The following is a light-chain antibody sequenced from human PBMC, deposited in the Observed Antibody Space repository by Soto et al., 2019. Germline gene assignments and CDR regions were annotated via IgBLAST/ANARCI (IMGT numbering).Light chain of an antibody. CDR3: QQYGSSRFA. CDR1: QSVRSNY. J-gene: IGKJ3*01. V-gene: IGKV3-20*01. CDR2: GAS. Sequence: EIVLTQSPGTLSLSPGERATLSCRARQSVRSNYLAWYQQKPGQAPRLLIYGASSRATGIPVRFSGSGSGTDFTLTISRLEPEDFAVYYCQQYGSSRFAFGPGTKVEIK.